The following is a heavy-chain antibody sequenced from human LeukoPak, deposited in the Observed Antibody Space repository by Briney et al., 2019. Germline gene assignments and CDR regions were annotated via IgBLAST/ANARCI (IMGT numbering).Heavy chain of an antibody. V-gene: IGHV4-39*07. CDR2: IYYSGST. D-gene: IGHD3-10*01. Sequence: SETLSLTCTVSGGSISSTSYCWGWLRQPPRKGLEWIGSIYYSGSTYYNPSLKSRVTISVDTSKNQFSLKLSSVTAADTAVYYCARGEGNNLSLVRGVSRDYYGMDVWGQGTTVTVSS. CDR3: ARGEGNNLSLVRGVSRDYYGMDV. J-gene: IGHJ6*02. CDR1: GGSISSTSYC.